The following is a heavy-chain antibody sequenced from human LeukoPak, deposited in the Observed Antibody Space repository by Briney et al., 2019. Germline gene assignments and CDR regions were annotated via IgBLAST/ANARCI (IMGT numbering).Heavy chain of an antibody. CDR1: GGSISSYY. CDR2: IYYSGNT. CDR3: ARVYYGSMNP. J-gene: IGHJ5*02. D-gene: IGHD3-10*01. V-gene: IGHV4-59*12. Sequence: SETLSLTCTVSGGSISSYYWSWIRQPPGKGLEWIGYIYYSGNTNYNPSLKSRVTISVDTSKNQFSLKLSSVTAADTAVYYCARVYYGSMNPWGQGTLVTVSS.